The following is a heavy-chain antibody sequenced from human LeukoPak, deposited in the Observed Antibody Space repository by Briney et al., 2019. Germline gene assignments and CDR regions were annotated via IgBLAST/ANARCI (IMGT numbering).Heavy chain of an antibody. CDR2: IYYSGST. V-gene: IGHV4-39*01. CDR3: ARRVGATYSVDY. Sequence: PSETLSLTCTVSGGSISSSSYYWGWIRQPPGKGLEWSGSIYYSGSTYYNPSLKSRVTISVDTSKNRFSLKLSSVTAADTAVYYCARRVGATYSVDYWGQGTLVTVSS. D-gene: IGHD1-26*01. CDR1: GGSISSSSYY. J-gene: IGHJ4*02.